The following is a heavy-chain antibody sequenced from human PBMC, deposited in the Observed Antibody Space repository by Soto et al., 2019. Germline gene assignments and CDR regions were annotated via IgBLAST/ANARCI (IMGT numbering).Heavy chain of an antibody. V-gene: IGHV3-23*01. CDR1: GFTFSNFA. CDR2: ISNSGDNT. Sequence: EEQLLESGGGLVQPGGSLRLSCAASGFTFSNFAMSWVLQAPGTGLEWVSTISNSGDNTHYADSVKGRFTISRDNSKNTLYLQLNSLRGEDAATDYCAKGRWPIVVVPTGIEVYDIWGQGTMVTVSS. CDR3: AKGRWPIVVVPTGIEVYDI. D-gene: IGHD2-2*02. J-gene: IGHJ3*02.